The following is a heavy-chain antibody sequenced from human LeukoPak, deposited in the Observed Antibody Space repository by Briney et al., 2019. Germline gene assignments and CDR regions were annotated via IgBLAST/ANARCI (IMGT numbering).Heavy chain of an antibody. D-gene: IGHD3/OR15-3a*01. V-gene: IGHV3-64D*09. CDR1: GFTFNSYA. CDR2: ISSHGGIT. CDR3: VKFPDW. Sequence: GGSLRLSCSASGFTFNSYAMHWVRQAPGKGLEYVSGISSHGGITYYADSVKGRFTISRDNSKNTLFLQMSSLRAEDTAVYYCVKFPDWWGQGTLVTVSS. J-gene: IGHJ4*02.